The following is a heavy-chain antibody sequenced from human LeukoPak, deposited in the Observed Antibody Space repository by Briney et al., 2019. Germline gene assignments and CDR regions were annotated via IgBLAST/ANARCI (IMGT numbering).Heavy chain of an antibody. Sequence: PSETLSLTCTVSRGSINNYGWTWIRQPPGRGLEWIGDLYNSGSTSYNPSLNSRLTISADTSNKQFFLRLRSVTAADTAVYYCARLPHIAAAGAYSYYSLDVWGQGTTVTVSS. CDR3: ARLPHIAAAGAYSYYSLDV. CDR2: LYNSGST. J-gene: IGHJ6*02. D-gene: IGHD6-13*01. CDR1: RGSINNYG. V-gene: IGHV4-59*13.